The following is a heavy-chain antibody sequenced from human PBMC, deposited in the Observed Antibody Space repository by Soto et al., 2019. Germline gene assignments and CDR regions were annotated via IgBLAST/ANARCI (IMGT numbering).Heavy chain of an antibody. CDR2: IRSETYGGTP. CDR1: GFNFGNYA. D-gene: IGHD3-22*01. CDR3: TRYYYASSGYYVY. V-gene: IGHV3-49*04. Sequence: TGGSLRLSCTGSGFNFGNYAMSWVRQAPGKGPEWVGFIRSETYGGTPDYAASLRGRFTISRDDSKSIAYLEINSLQTDDTAVYYCTRYYYASSGYYVYQGQGPLVTVSS. J-gene: IGHJ4*02.